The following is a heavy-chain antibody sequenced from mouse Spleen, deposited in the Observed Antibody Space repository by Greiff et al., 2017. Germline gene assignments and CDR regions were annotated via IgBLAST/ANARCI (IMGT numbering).Heavy chain of an antibody. V-gene: IGHV3-6*01. D-gene: IGHD2-3*01. Sequence: VQLKESGPGLVKPSQSLSLTCSVTGYSITSGYYWNWIRQFPGNKLEWMGYISYDGSNNYNPSLKNRISITRDTSKNQFFLKLNSVTTEDTATYYCARDGDGYYDAMDYWGQGTSVTVSS. CDR1: GYSITSGYY. J-gene: IGHJ4*01. CDR3: ARDGDGYYDAMDY. CDR2: ISYDGSN.